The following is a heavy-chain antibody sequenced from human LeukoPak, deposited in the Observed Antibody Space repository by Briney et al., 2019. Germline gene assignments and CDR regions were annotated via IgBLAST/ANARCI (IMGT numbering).Heavy chain of an antibody. CDR2: ISYDGSNK. D-gene: IGHD4-17*01. Sequence: GGSLRLSCAASGFTFSSYAMHWVRQAPGKGLEWVAVISYDGSNKYYADSVKGRFTISRDNSKNTLYLQMNSLRAEDTAVYYCASRPNDYGDYVGWFDPWGQGTLVTVSS. V-gene: IGHV3-30-3*01. CDR1: GFTFSSYA. J-gene: IGHJ5*02. CDR3: ASRPNDYGDYVGWFDP.